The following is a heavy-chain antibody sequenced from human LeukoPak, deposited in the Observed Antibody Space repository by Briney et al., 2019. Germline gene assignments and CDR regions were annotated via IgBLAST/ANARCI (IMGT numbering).Heavy chain of an antibody. D-gene: IGHD5-12*01. CDR2: IRGSGGIT. Sequence: SGGSLRLSCAASGFTFSSYAMSGVRQAPGKGVEWVSAIRGSGGITYYADSVKGRFTISRDNSKNTLYLQMNSLRAEDTAVYYCAKGVVATIWPTNDAFDIWGQGTMVTVSS. CDR3: AKGVVATIWPTNDAFDI. V-gene: IGHV3-23*01. J-gene: IGHJ3*02. CDR1: GFTFSSYA.